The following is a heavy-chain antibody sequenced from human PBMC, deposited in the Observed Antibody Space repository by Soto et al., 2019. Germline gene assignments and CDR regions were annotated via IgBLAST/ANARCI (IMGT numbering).Heavy chain of an antibody. J-gene: IGHJ3*02. Sequence: QVPLVQSGAEVKKPGSSVKVSCKASGGTFSSYTISWVRQAPGQGLEWMGRIIPILGIANYAQKFQGRVTITADKATSTAYMELSSLRSEDTAVYYCARGDGDYFRDAFDSGGQGTRVIVAA. D-gene: IGHD4-17*01. CDR1: GGTFSSYT. CDR2: IIPILGIA. V-gene: IGHV1-69*02. CDR3: ARGDGDYFRDAFDS.